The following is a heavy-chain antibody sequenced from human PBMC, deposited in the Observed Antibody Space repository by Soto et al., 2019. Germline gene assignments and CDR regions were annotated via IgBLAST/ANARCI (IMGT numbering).Heavy chain of an antibody. V-gene: IGHV3-48*02. CDR3: ARGGAECGGDCYYWYFDL. CDR2: ISSSSTI. CDR1: GFTFSSYS. D-gene: IGHD2-21*02. Sequence: PGGSLRLSCAASGFTFSSYSMNWVRQAPGKGLEWVSYISSSSTIYYADSVKGRFTISRDNAKNSLYLQMNSLRDEDTAVYYCARGGAECGGDCYYWYFDLWRRGTLVTVSS. J-gene: IGHJ2*01.